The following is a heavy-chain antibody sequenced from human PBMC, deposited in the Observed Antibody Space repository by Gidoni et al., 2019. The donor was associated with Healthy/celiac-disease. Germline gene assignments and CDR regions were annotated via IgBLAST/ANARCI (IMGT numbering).Heavy chain of an antibody. D-gene: IGHD2-15*01. CDR2: LYYSGST. CDR3: ARESGEVVAATHYYYYYGMDV. Sequence: QLQLQESGPGLVKPSETLSLTCTVSGASISSSSYYWRWIRQPPGKGLERIGSLYYSGSTYYNPSLKSRVTISVDTSKNQFSLKLSSVTAADTAVYYCARESGEVVAATHYYYYYGMDVWGQGTTVTVSS. J-gene: IGHJ6*02. CDR1: GASISSSSYY. V-gene: IGHV4-39*07.